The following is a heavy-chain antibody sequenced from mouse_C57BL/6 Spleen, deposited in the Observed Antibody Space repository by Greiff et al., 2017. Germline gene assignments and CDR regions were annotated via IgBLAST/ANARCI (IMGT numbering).Heavy chain of an antibody. Sequence: VQLQQPGAELVMPGASVKLSCKASGYTFTRYWMHWVKQRPGQGLEWIGEIDPSDSYTNYNQKFKGKSTLTVDKSSSTAYMQLSSLTSEDSAVYYCARFGYDGYFDYWGQGTTLTVSS. CDR2: IDPSDSYT. V-gene: IGHV1-69*01. J-gene: IGHJ2*01. D-gene: IGHD2-3*01. CDR1: GYTFTRYW. CDR3: ARFGYDGYFDY.